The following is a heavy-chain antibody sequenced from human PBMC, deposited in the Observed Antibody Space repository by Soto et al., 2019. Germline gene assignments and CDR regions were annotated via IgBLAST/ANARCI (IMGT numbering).Heavy chain of an antibody. D-gene: IGHD3-10*01. Sequence: GSLRLSCAASGFTVSSNYMSWVRQAPGKGLEWVSVIYSGGSTYYTDSVKGRFTISRDNSKNTLYLQMNSLRAEDTAVYYCATTRGSTGLDYWGQGTLVTVSS. V-gene: IGHV3-66*01. CDR1: GFTVSSNY. CDR2: IYSGGST. CDR3: ATTRGSTGLDY. J-gene: IGHJ4*02.